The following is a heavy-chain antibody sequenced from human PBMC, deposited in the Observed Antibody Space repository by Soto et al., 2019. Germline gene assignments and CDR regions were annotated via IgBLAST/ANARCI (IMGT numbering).Heavy chain of an antibody. CDR3: ARSPYMDV. V-gene: IGHV4-34*01. J-gene: IGHJ6*03. CDR2: INHSGST. Sequence: SETLSLTCAVYGRTFSGSYWSWIRQSPGKGLEWIGEINHSGSTNYNPSLKSRVTILIDAPKNQFSLKMSSVTAADTAVYYCARSPYMDVWGKGTTVTVSS. CDR1: GRTFSGSY.